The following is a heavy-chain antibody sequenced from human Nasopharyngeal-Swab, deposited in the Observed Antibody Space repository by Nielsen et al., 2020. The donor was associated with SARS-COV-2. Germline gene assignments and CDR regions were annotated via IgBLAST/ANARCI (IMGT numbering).Heavy chain of an antibody. V-gene: IGHV5-51*01. Sequence: GESLKISCNGSGYSFNIYWIGWVRQMPGKGLEWMGIISPRNSDTRYSPSFQGQVTISVDKSINTAYLQWSSLKPSDTAMYYCARRALGYCDGGNCNWLDPWGQGTLVTVSS. CDR1: GYSFNIYW. CDR2: ISPRNSDT. J-gene: IGHJ5*02. CDR3: ARRALGYCDGGNCNWLDP. D-gene: IGHD2-15*01.